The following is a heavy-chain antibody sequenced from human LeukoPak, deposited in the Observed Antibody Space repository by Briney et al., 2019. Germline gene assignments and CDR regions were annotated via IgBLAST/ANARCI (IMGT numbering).Heavy chain of an antibody. CDR3: ARDRKASGSYYAFDI. D-gene: IGHD1-26*01. V-gene: IGHV6-1*01. J-gene: IGHJ3*02. CDR2: TYFRSKWYN. Sequence: SQTLSLTCAISGDSVSSNGAAWHWIRQSPSRGLEWLGRTYFRSKWYNDYAGSVQGRITINPDTSKNQFSLQLNSVTPEDTAVYYCARDRKASGSYYAFDIWGQGTMVTV. CDR1: GDSVSSNGAA.